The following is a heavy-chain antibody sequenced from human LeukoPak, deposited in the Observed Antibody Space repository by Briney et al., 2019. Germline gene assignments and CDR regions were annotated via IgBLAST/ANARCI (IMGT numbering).Heavy chain of an antibody. CDR3: EREWFGESN. Sequence: GGSLRLSCAPSGFTFSSSNMHWVRQSPGRGLEWLALISYDGTKTYYGESVKGRFTVSGDNSKNMLFLQMNSLSAEDTAIYYCEREWFGESNWGQGARVTVSS. J-gene: IGHJ4*02. D-gene: IGHD3-10*01. CDR1: GFTFSSSN. CDR2: ISYDGTKT. V-gene: IGHV3-30*04.